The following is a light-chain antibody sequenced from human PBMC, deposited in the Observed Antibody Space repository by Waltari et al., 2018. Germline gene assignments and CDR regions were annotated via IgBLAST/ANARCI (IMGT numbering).Light chain of an antibody. Sequence: QTVVTQEPSLTVSPGGTVTLTCASSTGTVTSVYYPNWSQQKTGQAPRALIYSTSNKYSWTPDRFSGSLLGGKAALTLSGVQPEDEAEYYCLLYYGGAGVFGGGTKLTVL. CDR3: LLYYGGAGV. J-gene: IGLJ3*02. CDR1: TGTVTSVYY. CDR2: STS. V-gene: IGLV7-43*01.